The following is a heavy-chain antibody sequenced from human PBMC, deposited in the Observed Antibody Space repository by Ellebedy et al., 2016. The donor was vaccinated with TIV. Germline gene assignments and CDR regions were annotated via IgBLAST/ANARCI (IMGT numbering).Heavy chain of an antibody. V-gene: IGHV3-23*01. CDR2: ITSSGSRT. J-gene: IGHJ3*01. CDR1: GFHFNSYP. CDR3: AQMGNYCDYGSCYIGAFEL. Sequence: GESLKIYCAASGFHFNSYPLSWVRQAPGKGLEWVSLITSSGSRTYYADSVKGRFTISRDNSKDTLYLDMDSLRGEDTAIYYCAQMGNYCDYGSCYIGAFELWGQGTMVTVSS. D-gene: IGHD2-15*01.